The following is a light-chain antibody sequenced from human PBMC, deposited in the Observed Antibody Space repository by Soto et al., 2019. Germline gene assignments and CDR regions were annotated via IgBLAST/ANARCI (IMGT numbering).Light chain of an antibody. CDR2: STN. J-gene: IGLJ2*01. Sequence: QSVLTQPPSASGTPGQRVTISCSGSSSNIGSNSVNWYQQLPGTAPKLLIYSTNQRLSGVPDRFSGSKSDTSDSLAISGLQSEDEADSYCAAWDDSLNGEVVFGGGTKLTV. CDR3: AAWDDSLNGEVV. V-gene: IGLV1-44*01. CDR1: SSNIGSNS.